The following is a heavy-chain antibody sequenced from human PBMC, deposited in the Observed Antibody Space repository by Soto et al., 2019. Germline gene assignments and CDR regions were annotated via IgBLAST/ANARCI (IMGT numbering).Heavy chain of an antibody. V-gene: IGHV3-33*08. D-gene: IGHD2-2*02. J-gene: IGHJ4*02. CDR3: AGAHCSSTSCYTYYDY. Sequence: HPGGSLRLSCAASGFTFSSYSMNWVRQAPGKGLEWVAVIWYDGSNKYYADSVKGRFTISRDNSKNTLYLQMNSLRAEDTTVYYCAGAHCSSTSCYTYYDYWGQGTLVTVSS. CDR2: IWYDGSNK. CDR1: GFTFSSYS.